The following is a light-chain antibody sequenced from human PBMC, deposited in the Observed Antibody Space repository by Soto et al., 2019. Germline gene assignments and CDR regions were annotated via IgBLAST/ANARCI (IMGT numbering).Light chain of an antibody. CDR3: QQSYSTPT. Sequence: DIQMTQSPSSLSASVGDRATITCRASQSISIYLNWYQQKPGKAPVLLIYAASNLQSGVPSRFGGSGSGTDFTLTISSLQPEDFATYYCQQSYSTPTCGGGTKVEIK. V-gene: IGKV1-39*01. CDR1: QSISIY. CDR2: AAS. J-gene: IGKJ4*01.